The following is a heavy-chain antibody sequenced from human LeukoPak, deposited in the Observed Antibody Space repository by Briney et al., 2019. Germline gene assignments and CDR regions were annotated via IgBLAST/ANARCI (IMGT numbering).Heavy chain of an antibody. CDR3: AKDLMWIYDALDV. D-gene: IGHD2-8*01. CDR2: ISGSGDST. V-gene: IGHV3-23*01. J-gene: IGHJ6*02. Sequence: GGSLGLSCAASGFTFSSYAMTWVRQAPGKGLEWVSAISGSGDSTYYADSVKGRFTISRDNSKNTLYLQMDSLRAEDTAVYYCAKDLMWIYDALDVWGQGTTVTVSS. CDR1: GFTFSSYA.